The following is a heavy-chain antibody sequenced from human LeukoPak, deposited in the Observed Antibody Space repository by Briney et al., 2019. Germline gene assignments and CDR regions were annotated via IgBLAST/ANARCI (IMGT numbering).Heavy chain of an antibody. CDR3: ARVRGIAALSGPWFDP. CDR2: IYYSGST. CDR1: GGSISSYY. V-gene: IGHV4-59*01. Sequence: PSETLSLTCTVSGGSISSYYWSWIRQPPGKGLEWIGYIYYSGSTNYNPSLKSQVTISVDTSKNQFSLKLSSVTAADTAVYYCARVRGIAALSGPWFDPWGQGTLVTVSS. J-gene: IGHJ5*02. D-gene: IGHD6-6*01.